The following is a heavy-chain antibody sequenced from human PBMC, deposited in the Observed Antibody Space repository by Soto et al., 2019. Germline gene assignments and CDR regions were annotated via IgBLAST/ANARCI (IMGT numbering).Heavy chain of an antibody. CDR1: GGSVTSHH. V-gene: IGHV4-59*02. Sequence: SETLSLTCFVSGGSVTSHHWSWIRQFPWQGLQWIAYTSYTGNTNYNPSLQSRVTISLDTSKNQLSLKLTSMTAADTAIYFCARGRDAASQFYSPHGMDVWGQGTTVTVSS. D-gene: IGHD2-15*01. CDR2: TSYTGNT. CDR3: ARGRDAASQFYSPHGMDV. J-gene: IGHJ6*02.